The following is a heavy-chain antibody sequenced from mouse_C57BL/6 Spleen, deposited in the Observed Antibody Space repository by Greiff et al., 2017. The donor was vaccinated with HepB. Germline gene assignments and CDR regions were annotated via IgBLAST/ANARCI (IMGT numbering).Heavy chain of an antibody. J-gene: IGHJ2*01. CDR2: ISSGGDYI. CDR1: GFTFSSYA. V-gene: IGHV5-9-1*02. CDR3: TRGERRGKYFDY. Sequence: EVQLMESGEGLVKPGGSLKLSCAASGFTFSSYAMSWVRQTPEKRLEWVAYISSGGDYIYYADTVKGRFTISRDNARNTLYLQMSSLKAEDTAMYYCTRGERRGKYFDYWGQGTTLTVSS.